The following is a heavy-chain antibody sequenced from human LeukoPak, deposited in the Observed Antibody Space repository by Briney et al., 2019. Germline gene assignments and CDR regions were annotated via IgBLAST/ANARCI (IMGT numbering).Heavy chain of an antibody. V-gene: IGHV1-46*01. Sequence: GASVTVSCKASGYTFTSYYMHWVRQAPGQGLEWMGLINPSDGSTTYPQKFQGRLTMTRDMSTSTVYMELSSLRSEDTAIYYCARGLSYDGDDYWGQGTLVTVSS. D-gene: IGHD3-22*01. CDR2: INPSDGST. CDR1: GYTFTSYY. CDR3: ARGLSYDGDDY. J-gene: IGHJ4*02.